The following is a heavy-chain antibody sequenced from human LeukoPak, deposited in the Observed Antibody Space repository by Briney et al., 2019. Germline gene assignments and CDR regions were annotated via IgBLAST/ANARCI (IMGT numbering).Heavy chain of an antibody. J-gene: IGHJ4*02. CDR2: IYHSGST. CDR1: GGSISSGGLS. Sequence: PSQTLSLTCAVSGGSISSGGLSWSWIRQPPGKGLEWIGYIYHSGSTYYKPSLKSRVTISVDRSKNQFSLKLTSVTAADTAVYYCASGGYSSSWSPFDYWGQGTLVTVSS. V-gene: IGHV4-30-2*01. D-gene: IGHD6-13*01. CDR3: ASGGYSSSWSPFDY.